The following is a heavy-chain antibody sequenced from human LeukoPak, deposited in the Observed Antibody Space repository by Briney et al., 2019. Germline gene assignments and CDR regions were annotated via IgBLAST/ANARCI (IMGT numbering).Heavy chain of an antibody. Sequence: GGSLRLSCAASGFTFSSYWMHWVRQAPGKGLVWVSRISSDGISTFYADSVKGRFTISRDNAKNTLYLQMNSLRAEDTAVYYCARRYYDSGSYYTTEYWGQGTRVTVSS. CDR3: ARRYYDSGSYYTTEY. J-gene: IGHJ4*02. V-gene: IGHV3-74*01. D-gene: IGHD3-22*01. CDR1: GFTFSSYW. CDR2: ISSDGIST.